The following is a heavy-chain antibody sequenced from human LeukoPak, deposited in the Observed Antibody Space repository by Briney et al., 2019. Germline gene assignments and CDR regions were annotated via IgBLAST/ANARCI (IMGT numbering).Heavy chain of an antibody. J-gene: IGHJ4*02. Sequence: SETLSLTCIVSGGSINGYYWSWIRQPPGKGLEWIGYIYYSGSTNYNPSLKSRVTISVDTSKNQFSLKLSSVTAADTAVYYCARDPFHSGYDGSYFDYWGQGTLVTVSS. CDR1: GGSINGYY. CDR3: ARDPFHSGYDGSYFDY. V-gene: IGHV4-59*01. CDR2: IYYSGST. D-gene: IGHD5-12*01.